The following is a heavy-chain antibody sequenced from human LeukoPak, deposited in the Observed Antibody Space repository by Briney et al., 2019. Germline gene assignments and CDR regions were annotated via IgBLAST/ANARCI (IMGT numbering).Heavy chain of an antibody. V-gene: IGHV3-23*01. CDR3: AKSHHVTAIDY. CDR1: GFTFSHYG. J-gene: IGHJ4*02. D-gene: IGHD2-21*02. Sequence: AGGSLRLSCAASGFTFSHYGMTWVRQAPGKGLEWVSAISGSGGSTYYAGSVKGRFTISRDNSKNTLYLQMNSPRADDTAVYYCAKSHHVTAIDYWGQGTLVTVSS. CDR2: ISGSGGST.